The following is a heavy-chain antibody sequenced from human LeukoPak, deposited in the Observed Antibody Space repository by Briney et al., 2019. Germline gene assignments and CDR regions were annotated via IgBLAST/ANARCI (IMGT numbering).Heavy chain of an antibody. CDR2: IYYSGST. CDR1: GGSISSYY. Sequence: SETLSLTCTVSGGSISSYYWSWIRRPPGKGLEWIGYIYYSGSTNYNPSLKSRVTISVDTSKNQFSLKLSSVTAADTAVYYCARDSGTGTTYYAFDIWGQGTMVTVSS. V-gene: IGHV4-59*01. J-gene: IGHJ3*02. CDR3: ARDSGTGTTYYAFDI. D-gene: IGHD1-7*01.